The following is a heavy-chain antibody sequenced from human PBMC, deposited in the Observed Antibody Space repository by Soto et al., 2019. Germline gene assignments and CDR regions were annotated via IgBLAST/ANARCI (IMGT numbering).Heavy chain of an antibody. J-gene: IGHJ3*02. CDR3: AKGSYYDSSGYGYDVGDFDI. V-gene: IGHV3-23*01. D-gene: IGHD3-22*01. CDR1: GFTFSSYA. Sequence: GGSLRLSCAASGFTFSSYAMSWVRQAPGKGLEWVSAISGSGGSTYYADSVKGRFTISRDNSKNTLYLQMNSLRAEDTAVYYCAKGSYYDSSGYGYDVGDFDIWGQGTMVTVSS. CDR2: ISGSGGST.